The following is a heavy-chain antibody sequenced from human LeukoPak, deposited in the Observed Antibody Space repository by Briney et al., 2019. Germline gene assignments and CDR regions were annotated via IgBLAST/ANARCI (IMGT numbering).Heavy chain of an antibody. CDR2: ISSSGSTI. CDR1: GFTFSSYW. Sequence: GGSLRLSCAASGFTFSSYWMNWVRQAPGKGLEWVSYISSSGSTIYYADSVKGRFTISRDNAKNSLYLQMNSLRAEDTAVYYCARTPLSIAVAVDYWGQGTLVTVSS. V-gene: IGHV3-48*04. D-gene: IGHD6-19*01. J-gene: IGHJ4*02. CDR3: ARTPLSIAVAVDY.